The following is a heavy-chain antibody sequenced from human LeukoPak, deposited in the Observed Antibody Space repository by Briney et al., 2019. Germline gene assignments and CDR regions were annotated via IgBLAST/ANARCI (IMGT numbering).Heavy chain of an antibody. CDR2: INHSGST. CDR1: GGFFSGYY. V-gene: IGHV4-34*01. J-gene: IGHJ3*01. CDR3: ARLVGATTTHN. Sequence: SGTLSLTCAVYGGFFSGYYWSWIRQPPGKGLEWIGEINHSGSTNYNPSLKSRVTISVDTSKNQFSLKLSSVTAADTAVYYCARLVGATTTHNWGQGTMVTVSS. D-gene: IGHD1-26*01.